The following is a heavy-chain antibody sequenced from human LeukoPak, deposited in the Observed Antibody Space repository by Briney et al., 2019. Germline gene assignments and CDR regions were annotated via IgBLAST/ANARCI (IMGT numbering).Heavy chain of an antibody. CDR3: AREDSGSYGLVDY. D-gene: IGHD1-26*01. CDR1: GGSISSYY. CDR2: IYYSGST. V-gene: IGHV4-59*01. Sequence: SETLSLTCTVSGGSISSYYWSWIRQPPGKGLEWIGYIYYSGSTNYNPSLKSRVTISVDTYKNQFSLNLSSVTAADTAVYYCAREDSGSYGLVDYWGQGTLVTVSS. J-gene: IGHJ4*02.